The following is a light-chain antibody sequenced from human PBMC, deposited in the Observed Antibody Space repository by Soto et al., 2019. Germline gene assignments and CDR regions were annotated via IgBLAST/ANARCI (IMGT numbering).Light chain of an antibody. Sequence: EIVLTQSPGTLSLSPGERATLSCRASQSVSSSFLAWYQQKPGQAPRLLIYGASSRATGIPDRFSGSGSGTDFTLTINRLEPEDFEVYYCQQYGNSPLTLGQGTKV. CDR1: QSVSSSF. J-gene: IGKJ1*01. V-gene: IGKV3-20*01. CDR2: GAS. CDR3: QQYGNSPLT.